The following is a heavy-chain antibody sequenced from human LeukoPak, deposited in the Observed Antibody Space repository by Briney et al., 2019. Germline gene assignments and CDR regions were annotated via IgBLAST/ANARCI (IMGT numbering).Heavy chain of an antibody. J-gene: IGHJ4*02. V-gene: IGHV4-30-2*01. Sequence: NASQTLSFTCAVSGGSISSGGYSWSWIRQPPGKGLEWIGYIYHSGSTYYNPSLKSRVTISVDRSKNQFSLKLSSVTAADTAVYYCASSTYYYDSSGYDFDYWGQGTLVTVSS. CDR2: IYHSGST. D-gene: IGHD3-22*01. CDR1: GGSISSGGYS. CDR3: ASSTYYYDSSGYDFDY.